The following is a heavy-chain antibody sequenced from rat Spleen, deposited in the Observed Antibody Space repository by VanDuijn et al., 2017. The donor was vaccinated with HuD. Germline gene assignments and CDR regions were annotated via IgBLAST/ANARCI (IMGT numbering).Heavy chain of an antibody. D-gene: IGHD1-10*01. CDR2: ISYDGSST. CDR1: GFTFSNRA. V-gene: IGHV5-7*01. CDR3: ERQDNFGGFAY. J-gene: IGHJ3*01. Sequence: EVQLVESGGGLVQPGRSLKLSCVVSGFTFSNRAMHWIRQAPKKGLEWVATISYDGSSTYYRDSVKGRFTISRDNAKSTLYLQMDSLRSEDTATYDCERQDNFGGFAYWGQCTLGTVSS.